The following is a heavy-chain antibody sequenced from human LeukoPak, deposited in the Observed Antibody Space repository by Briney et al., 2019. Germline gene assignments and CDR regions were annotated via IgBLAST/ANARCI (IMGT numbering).Heavy chain of an antibody. CDR2: INHSGST. CDR1: GGSFSGYY. V-gene: IGHV4-34*01. Sequence: PSETLSLTCAVYGGSFSGYYWSWIRQPPGKGLEWIGEINHSGSTNYNPSLKSRVTMSVDTSKNQFSLKLSSVTDADTAVYYCARERVGMVRGVIIASRHYYYMDVWGKGTTVTISS. J-gene: IGHJ6*03. CDR3: ARERVGMVRGVIIASRHYYYMDV. D-gene: IGHD3-10*01.